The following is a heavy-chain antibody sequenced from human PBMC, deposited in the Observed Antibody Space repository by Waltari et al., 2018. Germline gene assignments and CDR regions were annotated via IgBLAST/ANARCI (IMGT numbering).Heavy chain of an antibody. Sequence: QVQLVQSGAEVKKPGASVKVSCKASGYTFTSYAMHWVRQAPGQRLEWMGWINAGNGNTKYSQKFQGRVTITRDTSASTAYMELSSLRSKDTAVHYCARGRGVWGGSYYVVDYWGQGTLVTVSS. CDR1: GYTFTSYA. V-gene: IGHV1-3*01. J-gene: IGHJ4*02. CDR3: ARGRGVWGGSYYVVDY. D-gene: IGHD1-26*01. CDR2: INAGNGNT.